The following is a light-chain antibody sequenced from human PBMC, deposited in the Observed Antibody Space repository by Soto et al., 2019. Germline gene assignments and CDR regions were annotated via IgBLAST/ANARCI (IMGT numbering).Light chain of an antibody. V-gene: IGKV3-15*01. CDR3: QQYNNWGLS. J-gene: IGKJ4*01. Sequence: IVMTQSPATLSVSPGEGVTLSCRASENVGTNLAWYQQKPGQAPRLLIYGSYTRDTGLPATFSGSGSGTEFTLTISSLQSEESAIYYCQQYNNWGLSFGGGTKVEIK. CDR1: ENVGTN. CDR2: GSY.